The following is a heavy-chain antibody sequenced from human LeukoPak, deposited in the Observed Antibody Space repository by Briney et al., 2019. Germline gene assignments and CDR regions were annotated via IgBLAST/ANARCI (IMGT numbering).Heavy chain of an antibody. V-gene: IGHV3-23*01. J-gene: IGHJ4*02. CDR2: ISGGGGST. CDR1: GFTFSSYA. CDR3: ANYSGSSRWFDY. Sequence: GGSLRLSCAASGFTFSSYAMSWVRQAPGKGLEWVSGISGGGGSTYYADSVKGRFTISRDNSKNTLYLQMNSLRAEDTAVYYCANYSGSSRWFDYWGQGTLVTVSS. D-gene: IGHD6-13*01.